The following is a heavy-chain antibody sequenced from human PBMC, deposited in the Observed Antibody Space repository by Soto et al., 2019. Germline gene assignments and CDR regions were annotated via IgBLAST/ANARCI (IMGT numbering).Heavy chain of an antibody. CDR3: AKGEKRYYGSGVDY. CDR1: GFTFSSYA. V-gene: IGHV3-23*01. D-gene: IGHD3-10*01. Sequence: GGSLRLSCAASGFTFSSYAMSWVRQAPGKGLEWVSAISGSGGSTYYADSVKGRFTISRDNSKNTLYLQMNSLRAEDTAVYYCAKGEKRYYGSGVDYWGQGTLVTVSS. J-gene: IGHJ4*02. CDR2: ISGSGGST.